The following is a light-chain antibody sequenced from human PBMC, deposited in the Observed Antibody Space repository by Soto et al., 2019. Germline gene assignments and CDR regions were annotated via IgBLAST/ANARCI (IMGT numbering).Light chain of an antibody. V-gene: IGKV1-6*01. CDR1: QGIRSD. Sequence: IQMTQSPSSLSASVGDRVTISCRASQGIRSDLAWYQQKPGKVPKRLIYGASKLESGVTSRFSGSGFGTDFTLTISSLQPEDFATYYCLQDYNFPWAFGQGTKLEIK. CDR2: GAS. J-gene: IGKJ1*01. CDR3: LQDYNFPWA.